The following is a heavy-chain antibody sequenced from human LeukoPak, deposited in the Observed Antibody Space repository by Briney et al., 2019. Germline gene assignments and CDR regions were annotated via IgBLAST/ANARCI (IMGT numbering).Heavy chain of an antibody. V-gene: IGHV3-48*04. CDR3: ARPLDYRGPEAYSYYMDV. J-gene: IGHJ6*03. Sequence: GGSLRLSCAASGFTFSSYSMNWVRQAPGKGLEWVSYISSSSSTIYYADSVKGRFTISRDNAKNSLYLQMNSLRAEDTAVYSCARPLDYRGPEAYSYYMDVWGKGTPVTVSS. CDR2: ISSSSSTI. D-gene: IGHD4-23*01. CDR1: GFTFSSYS.